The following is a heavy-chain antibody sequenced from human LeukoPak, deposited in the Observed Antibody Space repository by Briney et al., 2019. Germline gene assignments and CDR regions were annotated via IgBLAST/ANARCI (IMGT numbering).Heavy chain of an antibody. J-gene: IGHJ4*02. V-gene: IGHV5-51*01. CDR1: GYSFTSYW. CDR3: ARGNYYDSNGYFDY. D-gene: IGHD3-22*01. CDR2: IYPGDSDT. Sequence: GESLKISCKGSGYSFTSYWIAWVRQVPGKGLEWKGIIYPGDSDTRYSPSFQGQVTISADKSISTAYLQCSSLKASDTAMYYCARGNYYDSNGYFDYWGQGTLVTVSS.